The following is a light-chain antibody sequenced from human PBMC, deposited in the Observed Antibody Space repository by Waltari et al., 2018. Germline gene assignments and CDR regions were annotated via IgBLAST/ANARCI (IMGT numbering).Light chain of an antibody. CDR3: CSYAGRSTLV. Sequence: QSALTQPASVSGSAGQSITISCTGTSSDVGPSTLISWYQQYPGKAPTLMIYEVYKRPSGVSDRFSGSKSDNTASLTISGLQAEDEADYYCCSYAGRSTLVFGGGTKLTVL. J-gene: IGLJ2*01. V-gene: IGLV2-23*02. CDR1: SSDVGPSTL. CDR2: EVY.